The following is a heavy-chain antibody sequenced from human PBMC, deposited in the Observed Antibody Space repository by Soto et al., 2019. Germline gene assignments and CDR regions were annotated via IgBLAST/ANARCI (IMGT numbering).Heavy chain of an antibody. CDR3: AREELGATFGS. J-gene: IGHJ5*01. Sequence: QVLLVQSGAELRKPGSSVKVSCKTSGGTFTASTFSWVRQAPGQGLEWMGRVIPFSDLTDYAQEFQDRLAITADTSTTTLYAELSSRRSEATAVYFCAREELGATFGSWGQGTLVTVSS. CDR1: GGTFTAST. D-gene: IGHD1-26*01. V-gene: IGHV1-69*02. CDR2: VIPFSDLT.